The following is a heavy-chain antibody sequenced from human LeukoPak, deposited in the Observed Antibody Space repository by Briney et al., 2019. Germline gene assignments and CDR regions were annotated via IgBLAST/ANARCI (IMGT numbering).Heavy chain of an antibody. Sequence: GGSLRLSCAASGFTFSSYGMHWGRQAPGKGLEWVAFIRYDGSNKYYADSVKGRFTIYRDNSKNTLYLQMNSLRAEDTAVYYCAKDLRRARYFDYWGQGTLVTVSS. CDR3: AKDLRRARYFDY. V-gene: IGHV3-30*02. J-gene: IGHJ4*02. CDR1: GFTFSSYG. CDR2: IRYDGSNK.